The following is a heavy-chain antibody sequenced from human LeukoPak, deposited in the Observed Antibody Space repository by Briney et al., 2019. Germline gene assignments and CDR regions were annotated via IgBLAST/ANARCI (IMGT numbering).Heavy chain of an antibody. J-gene: IGHJ4*02. Sequence: ASVKVSCKASGYTFTGYYMHWVRQAPGQGLEWMGWINPNSGGTNYAQKFQGRVTMTRDTSTSTAYMELSSLASDDTAVYYCARSQLLPPLFDHWGQGTLVTVSS. CDR1: GYTFTGYY. CDR2: INPNSGGT. CDR3: ARSQLLPPLFDH. V-gene: IGHV1-2*02. D-gene: IGHD2-2*01.